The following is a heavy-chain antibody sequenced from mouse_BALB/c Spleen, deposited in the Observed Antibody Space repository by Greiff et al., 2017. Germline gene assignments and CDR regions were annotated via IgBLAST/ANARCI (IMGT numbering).Heavy chain of an antibody. CDR1: GFTFSSYA. CDR2: ISSGGSYT. V-gene: IGHV5-9-3*01. Sequence: EVMLVESGGGLVKPGGSLKLSCAASGFTFSSYAMSWVRQTPEKRLEWVATISSGGSYTYYPDSVKGRFTISRDNAKNTLYLQMSSLRSEDTAMYYCARQELGRYFDYWGQGTTLTVSS. J-gene: IGHJ2*01. D-gene: IGHD4-1*01. CDR3: ARQELGRYFDY.